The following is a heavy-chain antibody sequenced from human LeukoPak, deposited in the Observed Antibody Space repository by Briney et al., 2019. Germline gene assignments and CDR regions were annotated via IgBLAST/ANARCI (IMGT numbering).Heavy chain of an antibody. D-gene: IGHD5-12*01. CDR2: ISGSGHNT. Sequence: GGSLRLSCAASGFTFSSYAMNWVRQAPGKGLEWVSSISGSGHNTYYTDSVKGRFTISRDNSKNTLYLQMNSLRAEDTAVYYCARGPSGYHNTGGQGTLVTVSS. J-gene: IGHJ4*02. CDR1: GFTFSSYA. V-gene: IGHV3-23*01. CDR3: ARGPSGYHNT.